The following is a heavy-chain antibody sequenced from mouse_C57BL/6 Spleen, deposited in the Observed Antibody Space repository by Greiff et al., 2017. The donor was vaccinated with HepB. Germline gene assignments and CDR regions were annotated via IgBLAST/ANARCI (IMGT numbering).Heavy chain of an antibody. J-gene: IGHJ4*01. CDR3: ARELKGAMDY. CDR2: IYPGSGST. Sequence: VQLQESGAELVKPGASVKMSCKASGYTFTSYWITWVKQRPGQGLEWIGDIYPGSGSTNYNEKFKSKATLTVDTSSSTAYMQLSSLTSEDSAVYYCARELKGAMDYWGQGTSVTVSS. V-gene: IGHV1-55*01. CDR1: GYTFTSYW.